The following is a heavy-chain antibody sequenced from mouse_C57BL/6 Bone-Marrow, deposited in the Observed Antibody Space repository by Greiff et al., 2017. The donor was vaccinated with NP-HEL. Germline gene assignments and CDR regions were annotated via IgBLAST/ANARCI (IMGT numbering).Heavy chain of an antibody. J-gene: IGHJ1*03. V-gene: IGHV1-52*01. CDR1: GYTFTSYW. Sequence: VQLQQSGAELVRPGSSVKLSCKASGYTFTSYWMHWVKQRPIQGLEWIGNIDPSDSETHYNQKFKDKATLTVDKSSSTAYMQLSSLTSEDSAVYYCARITTVVYWYFDVWGTGTTVTVSS. CDR2: IDPSDSET. D-gene: IGHD1-1*01. CDR3: ARITTVVYWYFDV.